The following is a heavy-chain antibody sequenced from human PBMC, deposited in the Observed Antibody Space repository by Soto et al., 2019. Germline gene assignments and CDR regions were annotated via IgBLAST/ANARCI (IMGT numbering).Heavy chain of an antibody. CDR1: GGTFSSYA. V-gene: IGHV1-69*13. D-gene: IGHD3-16*02. J-gene: IGHJ4*02. CDR2: IIPIFGTA. Sequence: SVKLSCKASGGTFSSYAISWVRQAPGQGLEWMGGIIPIFGTANYAQKFQDRVTITADESTSTAYMELSSLRSEDTAVYYCARAGDYVWGSYRAARYYFDYWGQGTLVTVSS. CDR3: ARAGDYVWGSYRAARYYFDY.